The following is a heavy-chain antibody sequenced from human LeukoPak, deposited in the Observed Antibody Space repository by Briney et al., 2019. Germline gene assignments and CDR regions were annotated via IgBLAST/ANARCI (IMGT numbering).Heavy chain of an antibody. V-gene: IGHV1-46*01. CDR2: INPSSGST. J-gene: IGHJ4*02. D-gene: IGHD6-13*01. CDR1: GYTFTNYF. CDR3: VRDVAGADGY. Sequence: ASVLVSCTASGYTFTNYFMHWVRQAPGQRLEWMGIINPSSGSTTYGQKFQGRVTMTRDTSTSTVFMELSSLRSEDTAVYYCVRDVAGADGYWGQGTLVTVSS.